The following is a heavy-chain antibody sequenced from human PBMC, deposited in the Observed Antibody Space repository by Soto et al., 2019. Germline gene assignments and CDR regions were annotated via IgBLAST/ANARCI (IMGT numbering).Heavy chain of an antibody. CDR2: IYYSGST. CDR3: ARDGAGYCSGGSCYSGDFQH. Sequence: QVQLQESGPGLVKPSQTLSLTCTVSGGSISSGGYYWSWIRQHPGKGLEWIGYIYYSGSTYYNPSLNSRVTISVDTSKNQFSLKLSSVTAADTAVYYCARDGAGYCSGGSCYSGDFQHWGQGTLVTVSS. CDR1: GGSISSGGYY. D-gene: IGHD2-15*01. V-gene: IGHV4-31*03. J-gene: IGHJ1*01.